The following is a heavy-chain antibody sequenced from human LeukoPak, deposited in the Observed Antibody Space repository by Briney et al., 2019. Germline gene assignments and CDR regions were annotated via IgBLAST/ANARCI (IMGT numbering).Heavy chain of an antibody. CDR2: ITTSDGNT. D-gene: IGHD2-21*01. V-gene: IGHV3-23*01. CDR1: GFTFSSYT. J-gene: IGHJ4*02. CDR3: ATYYVGVGGRGH. Sequence: QPGGSLRLSCAASGFTFSSYTMSWVRQAPGKGLEWVSTITTSDGNTYYADSVKGRFTVSRDNSKNTLFLQMNSLRAEDTAVYYCATYYVGVGGRGHWGPGTLVTVSS.